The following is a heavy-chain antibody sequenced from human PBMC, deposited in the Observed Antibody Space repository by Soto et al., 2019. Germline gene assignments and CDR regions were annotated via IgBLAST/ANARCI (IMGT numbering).Heavy chain of an antibody. CDR3: VADVFYGDCDYEGADALDI. CDR1: GNTLSELS. J-gene: IGHJ3*02. D-gene: IGHD2-21*01. CDR2: FHPEDGEA. Sequence: QVQLVQSGAEVRKPGASVRVSCKVSGNTLSELSMHWVRQPPGKGLEWMGSFHPEDGEAIYAHNFQGKLTMTEARPSDTLYLGLSSLRSQDTAVYYCVADVFYGDCDYEGADALDIWGPGTVVTVSS. V-gene: IGHV1-24*01.